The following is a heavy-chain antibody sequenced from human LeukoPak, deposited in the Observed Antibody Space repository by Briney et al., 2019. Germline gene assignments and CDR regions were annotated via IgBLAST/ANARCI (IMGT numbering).Heavy chain of an antibody. CDR1: GFTFNSYA. D-gene: IGHD6-19*01. CDR2: IFGSGGSA. CDR3: AKTTTGYSSGRYPGWPVDY. Sequence: GGSLRLSCAASGFTFNSYAMYWVRQGPGKGLEGVSGIFGSGGSAHYADSVKGRFTIFRDNSKNTVYLQMNSLRAEETAVYSRAKTTTGYSSGRYPGWPVDYWGQGTLVTVSS. J-gene: IGHJ4*02. V-gene: IGHV3-23*01.